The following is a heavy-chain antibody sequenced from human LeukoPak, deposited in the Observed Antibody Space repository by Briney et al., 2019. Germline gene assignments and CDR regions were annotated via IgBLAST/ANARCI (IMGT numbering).Heavy chain of an antibody. CDR1: GGSISSGDYY. D-gene: IGHD2-2*01. V-gene: IGHV4-30-4*01. CDR3: LGYCSSTSCSYHDY. J-gene: IGHJ4*02. CDR2: IYYSGST. Sequence: SETLSLTCTVSGGSISSGDYYWSWIRQPPGKGLEWIGYIYYSGSTYYNPSLKSRVTISVDTSKNQFSLKLSSVTAADTAVYYCLGYCSSTSCSYHDYWGQGTLVTVSS.